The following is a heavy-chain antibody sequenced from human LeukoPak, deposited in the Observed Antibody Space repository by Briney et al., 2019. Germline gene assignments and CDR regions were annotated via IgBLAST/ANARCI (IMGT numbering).Heavy chain of an antibody. J-gene: IGHJ4*02. CDR1: GFTFSHYW. CDR2: IKEDGSAT. D-gene: IGHD6-19*01. V-gene: IGHV3-7*05. CDR3: ARGSGWYDY. Sequence: GGSLRLSCAASGFTFSHYWVPWVRQARGEGLEWVAKIKEDGSATYYLDSVKGRFTLSRDNAKNSLYLQMNSLRVEDTAVYYCARGSGWYDYWGQGTLVTVSS.